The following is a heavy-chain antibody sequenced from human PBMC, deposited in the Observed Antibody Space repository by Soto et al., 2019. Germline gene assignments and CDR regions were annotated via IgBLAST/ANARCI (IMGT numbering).Heavy chain of an antibody. Sequence: GGSLRLSCAAPGLSFSNYEMNWVRQAPGKGLEWVSCISSSGSTIYYGDSVKGRFTISRDNAQNSLYLQMDNLRVEDTAVYYCARDGCKLYYTYGLDVWGQGTSVTVSS. J-gene: IGHJ6*02. CDR2: ISSSGSTI. CDR1: GLSFSNYE. CDR3: ARDGCKLYYTYGLDV. V-gene: IGHV3-48*03. D-gene: IGHD6-19*01.